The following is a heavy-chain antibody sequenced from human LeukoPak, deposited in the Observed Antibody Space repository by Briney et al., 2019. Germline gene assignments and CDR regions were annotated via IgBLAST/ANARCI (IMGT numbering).Heavy chain of an antibody. CDR3: ARPTIAAAGNFEY. Sequence: GGSLRLSCAASGFTFSNYGMHWVRQAPGKGLEWVALIWYDGSNKYYADSVKGRFTIPRGNAKNSLYLQVNSLRAEDTAVYYCARPTIAAAGNFEYWGQGTLVTVSS. J-gene: IGHJ4*02. D-gene: IGHD6-13*01. CDR2: IWYDGSNK. CDR1: GFTFSNYG. V-gene: IGHV3-33*03.